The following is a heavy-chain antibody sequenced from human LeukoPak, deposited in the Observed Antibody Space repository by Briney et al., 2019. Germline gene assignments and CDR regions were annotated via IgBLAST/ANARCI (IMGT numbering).Heavy chain of an antibody. Sequence: SVKVSCKASGGTFSSYAISWVRQAPGQGLEWMGGIIPIFGTANYAQKFQGRVTITADESTSTAYMELSSLRSEDTAVYYCARESGEEYSSSSPFDYWGQGTLVTVSS. D-gene: IGHD6-6*01. CDR2: IIPIFGTA. CDR3: ARESGEEYSSSSPFDY. CDR1: GGTFSSYA. V-gene: IGHV1-69*13. J-gene: IGHJ4*02.